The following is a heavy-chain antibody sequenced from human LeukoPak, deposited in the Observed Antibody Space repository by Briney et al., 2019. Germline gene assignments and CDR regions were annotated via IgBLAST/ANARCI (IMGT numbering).Heavy chain of an antibody. J-gene: IGHJ4*02. Sequence: GGSLRLSCAASGFTFSSYEMDWVRQAPGKGLEWVSYISGSGSTIYYADSVKGRFTISRDNAKNSLYLQMNSLRAEDTAVYYCARGGSSSWYARYYFDYWGQGTLVTVSS. D-gene: IGHD6-13*01. CDR3: ARGGSSSWYARYYFDY. CDR2: ISGSGSTI. CDR1: GFTFSSYE. V-gene: IGHV3-48*03.